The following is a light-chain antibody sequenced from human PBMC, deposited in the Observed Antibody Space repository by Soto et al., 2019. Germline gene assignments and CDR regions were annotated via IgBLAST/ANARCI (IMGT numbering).Light chain of an antibody. CDR2: DAS. CDR3: QQYNNWPFS. V-gene: IGKV3-11*01. Sequence: EIVLTQSPRTLSLSPGERATLSFRFSHSVTSTYFAWYQQKPGQAPRLLFYDASNRATGIPARFSGTGSETDFTLTISGLQSEDSAVYFCQQYNNWPFSFGQGTRLEN. J-gene: IGKJ5*01. CDR1: HSVTSTY.